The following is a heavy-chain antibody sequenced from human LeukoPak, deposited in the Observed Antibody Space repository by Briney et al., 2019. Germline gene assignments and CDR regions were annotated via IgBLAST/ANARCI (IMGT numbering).Heavy chain of an antibody. J-gene: IGHJ3*01. CDR2: IYYSGST. V-gene: IGHV4-39*01. CDR1: GGSISSSSYY. CDR3: ARHKGYNYAFDL. Sequence: NPSETLSLTCTVSGGSISSSSYYWGWIRQPPGKGLEWIGSIYYSGSTNYNPSLKTRVTISVDTSKSQFSLKLSSVTAADTAVYYCARHKGYNYAFDLWGQGTMVTVSS. D-gene: IGHD1-1*01.